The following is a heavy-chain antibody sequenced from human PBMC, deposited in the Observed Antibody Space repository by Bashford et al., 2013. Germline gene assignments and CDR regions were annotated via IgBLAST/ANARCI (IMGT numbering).Heavy chain of an antibody. J-gene: IGHJ4*02. CDR3: ATSMTTPGGFDY. Sequence: GGSLRLSCAASGFTLRSAWMGWVRQSPGKGLQWVGRLKSEAAGGTTDFTAPVKGRFTLSRDDSNNAMYLQMNSLKPDDTAIYYCATSMTTPGGFDYWGQGTLVTVSS. D-gene: IGHD3-16*01. V-gene: IGHV3-15*01. CDR2: LKSEAAGGTT. CDR1: GFTLRSAW.